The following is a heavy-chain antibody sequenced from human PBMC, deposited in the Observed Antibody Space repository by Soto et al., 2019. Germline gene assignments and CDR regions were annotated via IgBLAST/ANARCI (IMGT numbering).Heavy chain of an antibody. CDR1: GFTFSSYW. J-gene: IGHJ3*02. CDR2: IKQDGSGK. Sequence: GGSLRLSCAASGFTFSSYWMSWVRQAPGKGLEWVANIKQDGSGKYYVDSVKGRFTISRDNAKNSLYLQMNSLRAEDTAVYYCARVSRWIQLWYDAFDIWGQGTMVTVSS. D-gene: IGHD5-18*01. CDR3: ARVSRWIQLWYDAFDI. V-gene: IGHV3-7*01.